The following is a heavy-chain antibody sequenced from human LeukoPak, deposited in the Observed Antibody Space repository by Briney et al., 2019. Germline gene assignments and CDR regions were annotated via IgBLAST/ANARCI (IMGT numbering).Heavy chain of an antibody. CDR3: ARDRDIVATIYYFDY. J-gene: IGHJ4*02. CDR1: GFTFSNYA. CDR2: ILGSGGST. Sequence: GASLRLSCAASGFTFSNYAMSWVRQAPGKGLEWVSAILGSGGSTYYADSVKGRFTISRDNSKNTLYLQINSLRAEDTAVYYCARDRDIVATIYYFDYWGQGTLVTVSS. D-gene: IGHD5-12*01. V-gene: IGHV3-23*01.